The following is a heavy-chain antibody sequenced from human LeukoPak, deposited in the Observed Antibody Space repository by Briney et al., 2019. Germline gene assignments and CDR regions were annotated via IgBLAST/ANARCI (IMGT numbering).Heavy chain of an antibody. D-gene: IGHD5-18*01. J-gene: IGHJ4*02. CDR2: ILSDGSKE. Sequence: GGSLGLSCAAPGLTFSSNGMPWVRQAPGKGLEGVAVILSDGSKEFYTDSVKGRFTISRDNSKNTLYLQMNSLRAEDTAVYYCARDLEGYSYGTNYYFDYWGQGTLVTVSS. V-gene: IGHV3-33*01. CDR1: GLTFSSNG. CDR3: ARDLEGYSYGTNYYFDY.